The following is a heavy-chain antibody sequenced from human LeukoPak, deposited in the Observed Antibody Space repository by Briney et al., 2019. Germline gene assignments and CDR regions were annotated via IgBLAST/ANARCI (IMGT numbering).Heavy chain of an antibody. CDR1: GGSISNYY. J-gene: IGHJ6*02. D-gene: IGHD6-13*01. CDR2: IYYSGST. Sequence: SETLSLTCTVSGGSISNYYWSWIRQPPGKGLEWIGYIYYSGSTEHNPSLKSRVTMSVDTSKNQISLKLSSVTAADTAVYYCARLLAGTDYYGMDVWGQGTTVTVSS. CDR3: ARLLAGTDYYGMDV. V-gene: IGHV4-59*08.